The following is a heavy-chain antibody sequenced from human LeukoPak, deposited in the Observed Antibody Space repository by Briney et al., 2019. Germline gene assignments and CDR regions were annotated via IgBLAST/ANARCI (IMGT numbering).Heavy chain of an antibody. CDR3: ARELRMTTVDY. CDR1: GYTFTSCG. V-gene: IGHV1-18*01. Sequence: GASVKVSCKSSGYTFTSCGITWVRQAPGQGLEWMGWINGYNGNTNYAQKLQGRVTMTTDTSTSTAYMELRSLKSDDTAVYYFARELRMTTVDYWGQGTLVTVSS. CDR2: INGYNGNT. D-gene: IGHD4-17*01. J-gene: IGHJ4*02.